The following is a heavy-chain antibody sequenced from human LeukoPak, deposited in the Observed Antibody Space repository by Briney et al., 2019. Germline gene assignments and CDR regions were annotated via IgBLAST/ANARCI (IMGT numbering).Heavy chain of an antibody. V-gene: IGHV4-4*07. CDR1: GGSISSSY. CDR2: IYTSGST. CDR3: ARDQQRPGYYYDSSSDY. D-gene: IGHD3-22*01. Sequence: SETLSLTCTVSGGSISSSYWSWIRQPAEKGLEWIGRIYTSGSTNYNPSLKSRVTMSVDTSKNQFSLKLSSVTAADTAVYYCARDQQRPGYYYDSSSDYWGQGTLVTVSS. J-gene: IGHJ4*02.